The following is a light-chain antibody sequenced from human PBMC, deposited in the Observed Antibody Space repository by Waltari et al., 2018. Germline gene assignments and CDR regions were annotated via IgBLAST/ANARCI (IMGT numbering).Light chain of an antibody. V-gene: IGLV3-21*04. CDR3: LVWHSTIDHQGV. Sequence: SYVVTQSPSVSVAPGATARITCGGANIGSKQVHWYQQRPGQAPVLVISYGSDRPSGIPERFSGSNSGNTATLTISWVEAEDEADYYCLVWHSTIDHQGVFGGGTKLTVL. J-gene: IGLJ2*01. CDR1: NIGSKQ. CDR2: YGS.